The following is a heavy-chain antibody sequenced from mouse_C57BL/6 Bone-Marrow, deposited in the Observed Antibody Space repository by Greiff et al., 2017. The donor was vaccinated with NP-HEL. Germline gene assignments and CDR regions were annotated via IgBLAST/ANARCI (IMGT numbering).Heavy chain of an antibody. D-gene: IGHD2-13*01. J-gene: IGHJ3*01. CDR1: GYTFTSYG. CDR2: IYPRSGNT. Sequence: VQLQQSGAELVRPGASVKLSCKASGYTFTSYGIRWVKQSTGQGLEWIGEIYPRSGNTYYNEKFKGKATLTADKSSSTAYMELRSLTSEDSAVYFCARWGAGEALFAYWGQGTLVTVSA. V-gene: IGHV1-81*01. CDR3: ARWGAGEALFAY.